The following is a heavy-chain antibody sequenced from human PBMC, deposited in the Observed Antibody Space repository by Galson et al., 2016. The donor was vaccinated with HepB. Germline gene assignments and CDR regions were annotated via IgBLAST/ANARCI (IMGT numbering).Heavy chain of an antibody. CDR3: ARDRGGSAGAFNWFDP. CDR2: INGDGTIT. Sequence: SLRLSCAASGFTFSTNWMHWVRQAPGKGLVWVSRINGDGTITDYADSVKGRFTISRDNAENTLYLQMNSLRVEDTAVYYCARDRGGSAGAFNWFDPWGQGTPVTVSS. D-gene: IGHD3-10*01. V-gene: IGHV3-74*01. CDR1: GFTFSTNW. J-gene: IGHJ5*02.